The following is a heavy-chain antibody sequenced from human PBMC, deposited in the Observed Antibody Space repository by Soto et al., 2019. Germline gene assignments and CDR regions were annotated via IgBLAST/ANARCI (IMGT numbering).Heavy chain of an antibody. V-gene: IGHV4-39*01. D-gene: IGHD3-3*02. Sequence: SETLSLTCTVSGGSISSSSYYWGWIRQPPGKGLEWIGSIYYSGSTYYNPSLKSRVTISVDTSKNQFSLKLTSVAAADTAVYYCASPKIAFYNWFDPWGQGTLVTVSS. CDR3: ASPKIAFYNWFDP. J-gene: IGHJ5*02. CDR2: IYYSGST. CDR1: GGSISSSSYY.